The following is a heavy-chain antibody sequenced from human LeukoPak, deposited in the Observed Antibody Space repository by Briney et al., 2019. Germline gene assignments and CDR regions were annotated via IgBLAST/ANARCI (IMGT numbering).Heavy chain of an antibody. CDR1: GFTFSSYA. CDR2: ISSSGGST. V-gene: IGHV3-23*01. D-gene: IGHD3-3*01. Sequence: PGGSLRLPCVASGFTFSSYAMSWVRQPPANRLEAVSAISSSGGSTYYADSVKGRFTISRDNSKHTLYLQMNSLRAQDTAVYYCAKPAPITIVGVVTPSLYYFDYWRQPTLVTVSS. J-gene: IGHJ4*02. CDR3: AKPAPITIVGVVTPSLYYFDY.